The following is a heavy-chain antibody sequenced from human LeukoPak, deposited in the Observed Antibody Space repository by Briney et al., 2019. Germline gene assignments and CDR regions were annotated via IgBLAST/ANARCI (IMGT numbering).Heavy chain of an antibody. CDR3: AREKVYWEHTFDY. V-gene: IGHV4-30-2*01. Sequence: PSQTLSLTCAVSGGSISSGGYSWSWIRQPPGKGLEWIGYIYHSGSTYYNPSLKSRVTISVDTSKNQFSLKLSSVTAADTAVYYCAREKVYWEHTFDYWGQGTLVAVSS. D-gene: IGHD1-26*01. CDR2: IYHSGST. CDR1: GGSISSGGYS. J-gene: IGHJ4*02.